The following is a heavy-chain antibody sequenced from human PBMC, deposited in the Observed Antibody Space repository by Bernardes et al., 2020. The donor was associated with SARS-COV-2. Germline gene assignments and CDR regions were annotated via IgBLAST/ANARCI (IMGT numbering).Heavy chain of an antibody. J-gene: IGHJ2*01. CDR1: GGSISSYY. CDR3: ARATVATNWYFDL. D-gene: IGHD5-12*01. V-gene: IGHV4-59*01. Sequence: SEPLSLTCTVSGGSISSYYWSWIRQRPGKGLEWIGYIYYSGSTNYNPSLKSRVTISVDTSKNQFSLKLSSVTAADTAVYYCARATVATNWYFDLWGRGTLVTVSS. CDR2: IYYSGST.